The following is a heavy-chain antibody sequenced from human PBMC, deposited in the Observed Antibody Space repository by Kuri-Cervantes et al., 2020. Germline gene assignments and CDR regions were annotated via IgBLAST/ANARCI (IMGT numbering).Heavy chain of an antibody. J-gene: IGHJ6*02. CDR1: GFTFSSYG. D-gene: IGHD3-10*01. V-gene: IGHV3-30*03. Sequence: GESLKISCAASGFTFSSYGMHWVRQAPGEGLEWVAVISYDGSNKYYADSVKGRFTISRDNSKNTLYLQMNSLRAEDTAVYYCAREVAMVRGVILNYYYGMDVWGQGTTVTVSS. CDR2: ISYDGSNK. CDR3: AREVAMVRGVILNYYYGMDV.